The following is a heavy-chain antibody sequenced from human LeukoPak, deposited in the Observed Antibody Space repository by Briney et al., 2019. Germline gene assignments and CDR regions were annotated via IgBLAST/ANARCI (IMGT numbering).Heavy chain of an antibody. V-gene: IGHV3-21*01. D-gene: IGHD1-26*01. CDR2: ISSSSSCI. CDR3: ASGPSGSYVLY. CDR1: GFTFSSYS. Sequence: PEGSLRLSCAASGFTFSSYSMNWVRQAPGKGLEWVSSISSSSSCIYYADSVKGRFTISRDNAKNSLYLQMNSLRAEDTAVYYCASGPSGSYVLYWGQGTLVTVSS. J-gene: IGHJ4*02.